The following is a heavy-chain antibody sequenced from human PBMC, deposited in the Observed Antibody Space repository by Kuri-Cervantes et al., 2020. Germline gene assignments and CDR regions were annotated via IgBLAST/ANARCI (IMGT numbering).Heavy chain of an antibody. CDR3: ARDTSPYYGNGLPFDY. V-gene: IGHV1-3*01. Sequence: ASVKVSCKASGYTFTSYAMHWVRQAPGQSLEWMGWINAGNGNTKCSQKSQDRVTMTTDTSTTTAYMELRNLRSDDTAMYFCARDTSPYYGNGLPFDYWGQGTLVTVSS. J-gene: IGHJ4*02. D-gene: IGHD6-19*01. CDR1: GYTFTSYA. CDR2: INAGNGNT.